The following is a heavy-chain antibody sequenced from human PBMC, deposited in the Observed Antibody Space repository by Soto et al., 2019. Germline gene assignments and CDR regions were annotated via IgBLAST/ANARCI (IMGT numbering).Heavy chain of an antibody. V-gene: IGHV4-31*03. J-gene: IGHJ4*02. CDR2: IYYSGST. D-gene: IGHD6-13*01. CDR3: ARVHSSSWYEVDY. CDR1: GGSISSGGYY. Sequence: SETLSLTCTVFGGSISSGGYYWSLIRQHPGKGLEWIGYIYYSGSTYYNPSLKSRVTISVDTSKNQFSLKLSSVTAADTAVYYCARVHSSSWYEVDYWGQGTLVTVSS.